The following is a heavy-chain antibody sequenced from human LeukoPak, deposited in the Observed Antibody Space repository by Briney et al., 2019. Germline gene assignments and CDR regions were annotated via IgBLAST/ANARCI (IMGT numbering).Heavy chain of an antibody. V-gene: IGHV1-69*13. Sequence: SVKVSCKASGGTFSSYAISWVRQAPGQGLEWMGGIIPIFGTANCAQKFQGRVTITADESTSTAYMELSSLRSEDTAVYYCARSVITMIVVGGALDIWGQGTMVTVSS. CDR2: IIPIFGTA. J-gene: IGHJ3*02. CDR1: GGTFSSYA. CDR3: ARSVITMIVVGGALDI. D-gene: IGHD3-22*01.